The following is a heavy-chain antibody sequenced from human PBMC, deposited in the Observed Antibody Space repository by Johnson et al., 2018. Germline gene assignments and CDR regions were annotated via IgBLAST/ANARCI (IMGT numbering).Heavy chain of an antibody. CDR1: GFTFSNYW. CDR3: ASRYYDSSGYFAYFQH. Sequence: VQLVQSGGGLVQPGGSLRLSCAASGFTFSNYWMSWVRQAPGKGLAWVANIKQDGSEKYYVDSVKGRFTISRDNAKNSLYLQMNTLRAEDTAVYYCASRYYDSSGYFAYFQHWGQGTLVTVSS. V-gene: IGHV3-7*01. CDR2: IKQDGSEK. J-gene: IGHJ1*01. D-gene: IGHD3-22*01.